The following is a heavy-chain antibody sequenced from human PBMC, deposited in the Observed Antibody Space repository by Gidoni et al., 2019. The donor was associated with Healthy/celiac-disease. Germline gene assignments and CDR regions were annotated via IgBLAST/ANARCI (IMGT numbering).Heavy chain of an antibody. Sequence: EVQLLESGGGLVQPGGSLRLSCAASGFTFSSYAMSWVRQAPGKGLEWVSAISGSGGSTYYADSVKGRFTISRDNSKNTLYLQMNSLRAEDTAVYYCAKARLRAVGLQGYYYGMDVWGQGTTVTVSS. D-gene: IGHD2-15*01. J-gene: IGHJ6*02. CDR3: AKARLRAVGLQGYYYGMDV. V-gene: IGHV3-23*01. CDR2: ISGSGGST. CDR1: GFTFSSYA.